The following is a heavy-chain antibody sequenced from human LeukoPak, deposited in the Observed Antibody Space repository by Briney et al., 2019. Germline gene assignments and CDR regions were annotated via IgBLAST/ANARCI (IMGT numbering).Heavy chain of an antibody. J-gene: IGHJ6*03. D-gene: IGHD3-22*01. CDR3: ARETAYYYDSSGTYYYYYYMDV. V-gene: IGHV4-59*01. CDR1: GGSISRYY. CDR2: KDYSGST. Sequence: SETLSLTCTVSGGSISRYYWSWIRQPPGKGLEWIGYKDYSGSTNYNRSLKSRVTISVDTSKNQFSLKLSSVTAADTAVYYCARETAYYYDSSGTYYYYYYMDVWGKGTTVTISS.